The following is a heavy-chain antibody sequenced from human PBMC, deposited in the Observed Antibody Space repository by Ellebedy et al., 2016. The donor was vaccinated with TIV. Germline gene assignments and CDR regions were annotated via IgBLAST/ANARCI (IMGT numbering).Heavy chain of an antibody. Sequence: GGSLRLSCAASAGSSFTPYWMNWVRQAPGKGLEWVATIKHDSSDKYYVDSVRGRFTVSRDNAKNTLYLQMDGLRADDTAVYYCARDSGSPGDYWGQGTLVTVST. CDR1: AGSSFTPYW. V-gene: IGHV3-7*03. CDR3: ARDSGSPGDY. D-gene: IGHD3-10*01. CDR2: IKHDSSDK. J-gene: IGHJ4*02.